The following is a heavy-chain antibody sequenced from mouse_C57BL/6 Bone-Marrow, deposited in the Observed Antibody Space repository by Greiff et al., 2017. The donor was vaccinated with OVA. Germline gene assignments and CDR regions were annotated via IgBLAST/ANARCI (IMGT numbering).Heavy chain of an antibody. CDR3: ASSWFYYNYYGEYFDY. J-gene: IGHJ2*01. Sequence: VQLQQSGPELVKPGASVKMSCKASGYTFTDYNMHWVKQSHGKSLEWIGYINPNNGGTSYNQKFKGKATLTVNTSSSTAYMELRSLTSEDSAVYYSASSWFYYNYYGEYFDYWGQGTTLTVSS. V-gene: IGHV1-22*01. CDR2: INPNNGGT. D-gene: IGHD2-12*01. CDR1: GYTFTDYN.